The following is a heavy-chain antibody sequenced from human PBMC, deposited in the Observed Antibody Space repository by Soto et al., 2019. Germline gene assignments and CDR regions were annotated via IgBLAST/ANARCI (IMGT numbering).Heavy chain of an antibody. CDR2: ISYDGSNK. CDR3: AKDQGLLWFGERPYYFDY. D-gene: IGHD3-10*01. Sequence: LRLSCAASGFTFSSYGMHWVRQAPGKGLEWVAVISYDGSNKYYADSVKGRFTISRDNSKNTLYLQMNSLRAEDTAVYYCAKDQGLLWFGERPYYFDYWGQGTLVTVSS. V-gene: IGHV3-30*18. J-gene: IGHJ4*02. CDR1: GFTFSSYG.